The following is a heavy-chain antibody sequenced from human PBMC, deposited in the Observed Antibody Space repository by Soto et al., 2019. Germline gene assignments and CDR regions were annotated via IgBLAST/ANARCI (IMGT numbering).Heavy chain of an antibody. CDR1: GYTFTSYA. J-gene: IGHJ3*02. CDR2: INAGNGNT. CDR3: ARGPPRFLEWPDAFDI. D-gene: IGHD3-3*01. V-gene: IGHV1-3*01. Sequence: ASVKVSCKASGYTFTSYAMHWVRQAPGQRLEWMGWINAGNGNTKYSQKFQDRVTITRDTSASTAYMELSSLRSEDTAVYYCARGPPRFLEWPDAFDIWGQGTMVTV.